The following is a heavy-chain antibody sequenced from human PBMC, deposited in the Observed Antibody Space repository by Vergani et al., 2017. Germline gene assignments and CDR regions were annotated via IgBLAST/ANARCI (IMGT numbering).Heavy chain of an antibody. CDR2: IWYDGSNK. CDR3: ARAEQLVDYYYGMDV. D-gene: IGHD6-13*01. V-gene: IGHV3-33*01. J-gene: IGHJ6*02. CDR1: GFTFSSYG. Sequence: QVQLVESGGGVVQPGRSLRLSCAASGFTFSSYGMHWVRQAPGKGLEWVAVIWYDGSNKYYADSVKGRFTISRDNSKNTLYLQMSSLRAEDTAVYYDARAEQLVDYYYGMDVWGQGTTVTVSS.